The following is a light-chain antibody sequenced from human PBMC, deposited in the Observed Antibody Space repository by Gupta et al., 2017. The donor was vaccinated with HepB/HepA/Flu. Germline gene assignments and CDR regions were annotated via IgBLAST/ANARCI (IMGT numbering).Light chain of an antibody. V-gene: IGKV1-27*01. CDR2: AAS. CDR1: QGISNC. CDR3: QKYNSAPWT. J-gene: IGKJ1*01. Sequence: DIQMTQSPSSLSASVGDRVTITCRASQGISNCLAWYQQKPGKVPKLLIYAASTLQSGVPSRFSGIGSGTDFALIISTLQPEDVATYYCQKYNSAPWTFGQGTKVEIK.